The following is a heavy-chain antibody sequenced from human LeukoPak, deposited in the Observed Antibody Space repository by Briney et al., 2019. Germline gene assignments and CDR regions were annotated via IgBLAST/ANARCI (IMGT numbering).Heavy chain of an antibody. Sequence: SETLSLTCTVSGGSISTYYWNWIRQPPGKGLEWIGYFYHSGSTNYNPSLQSRVTISVDTSKNQFSLNLNSVTAADTAVYYCARGGAARLHFQNWGQGTLVTVSS. CDR3: ARGGAARLHFQN. CDR2: FYHSGST. CDR1: GGSISTYY. J-gene: IGHJ1*01. V-gene: IGHV4-59*01. D-gene: IGHD6-6*01.